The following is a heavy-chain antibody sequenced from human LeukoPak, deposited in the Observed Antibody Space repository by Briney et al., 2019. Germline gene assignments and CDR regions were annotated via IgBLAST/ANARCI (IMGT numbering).Heavy chain of an antibody. CDR1: GFTFGDYA. CDR3: TRGGGSTGWFRTY. J-gene: IGHJ1*01. V-gene: IGHV3-49*04. CDR2: VRSKAYGGTT. D-gene: IGHD6-19*01. Sequence: GGSLRLSCLASGFTFGDYAMSWVRQAPGKGLEWVGFVRSKAYGGTTQYAASVKGRFTISRDDSKSIAYLHMNSTRSENTAVCLFTRGGGSTGWFRTYCGEGTLVTVSS.